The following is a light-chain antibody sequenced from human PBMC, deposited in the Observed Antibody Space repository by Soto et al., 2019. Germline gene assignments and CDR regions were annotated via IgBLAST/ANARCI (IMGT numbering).Light chain of an antibody. J-gene: IGKJ2*01. CDR1: QSVSYSSNNKNY. Sequence: DIVMTQSPDSLAVSPGERATINCKSSQSVSYSSNNKNYLAWYQQKPGQPPKLLIYWASTRESGVPDRFSGSGSGTDFTLTISSLQAEDVAVYYCQQYYSTPDTFGQGTKLEIK. CDR3: QQYYSTPDT. V-gene: IGKV4-1*01. CDR2: WAS.